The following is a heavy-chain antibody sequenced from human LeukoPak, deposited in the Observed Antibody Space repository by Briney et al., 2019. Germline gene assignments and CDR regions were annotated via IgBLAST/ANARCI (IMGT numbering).Heavy chain of an antibody. Sequence: GESLQISCKGSGYTFTNYWIGWVRQMPGKGLEFMGIIYPGDSDTRYSPSFQGQVTISVDKSINTAYLQWSSLKASDSAMYYCVCVDSSGWLWGQGTLVTVSS. D-gene: IGHD6-19*01. CDR3: VCVDSSGWL. CDR2: IYPGDSDT. J-gene: IGHJ4*02. V-gene: IGHV5-51*01. CDR1: GYTFTNYW.